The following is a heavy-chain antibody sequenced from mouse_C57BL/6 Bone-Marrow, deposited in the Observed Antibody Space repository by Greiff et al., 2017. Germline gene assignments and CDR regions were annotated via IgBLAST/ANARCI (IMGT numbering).Heavy chain of an antibody. Sequence: QVQLQQSGAELVRPGTSVKMSCKASGYTFTNYWIGWAKQRPGHGLEWIGDIYPGGGYTNYNEKFKGKATLHAYKSSSTAYMQFSSLTSEDSAIYYSERYALYYNYDFGGEGTALPVSA. CDR3: ERYALYYNYDF. D-gene: IGHD1-3*01. V-gene: IGHV1-63*01. J-gene: IGHJ2*01. CDR1: GYTFTNYW. CDR2: IYPGGGYT.